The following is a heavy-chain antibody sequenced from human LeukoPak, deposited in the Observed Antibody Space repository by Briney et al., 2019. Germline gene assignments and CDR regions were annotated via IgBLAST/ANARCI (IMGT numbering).Heavy chain of an antibody. D-gene: IGHD6-19*01. Sequence: SGGSLRLSCAASGFTFINAWMSWVRQAPGKGLEWVGRIKSKTDGGTTDYAAPVKGRFTISRDDSKNTLYLQMNSLKTEDTAVYYCTTSIAVAGPFDYWGQGTLVTVSS. CDR3: TTSIAVAGPFDY. J-gene: IGHJ4*02. V-gene: IGHV3-15*01. CDR2: IKSKTDGGTT. CDR1: GFTFINAW.